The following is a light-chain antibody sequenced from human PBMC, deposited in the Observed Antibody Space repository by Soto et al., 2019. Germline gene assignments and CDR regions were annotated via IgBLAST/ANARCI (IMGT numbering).Light chain of an antibody. CDR2: DVS. Sequence: QSALTQPASVSGSPGQSITISCTGTSSDVGGYNYVSWYQQHPGKAPKVLIYDVSNRPSGVSNRFSGSKSGNTASLTISGLQAEDEADYYCSSYTSFTTLVVFGGGTALTVL. CDR1: SSDVGGYNY. J-gene: IGLJ2*01. V-gene: IGLV2-14*01. CDR3: SSYTSFTTLVV.